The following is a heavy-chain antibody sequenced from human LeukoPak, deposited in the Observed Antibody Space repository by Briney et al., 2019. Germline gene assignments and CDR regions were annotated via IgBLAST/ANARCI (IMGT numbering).Heavy chain of an antibody. J-gene: IGHJ4*02. Sequence: SGTPSLTCAVSGGSISSSNWWSWVRQPPGKGLEWIGEIYHSGSTNYNPSLKSRVTISVDKSKNQFSLKLSSVTAADTAVYHCAREAMYSYGNNFDYWGQGTLVTVSS. CDR3: AREAMYSYGNNFDY. D-gene: IGHD5-18*01. V-gene: IGHV4-4*02. CDR1: GGSISSSNW. CDR2: IYHSGST.